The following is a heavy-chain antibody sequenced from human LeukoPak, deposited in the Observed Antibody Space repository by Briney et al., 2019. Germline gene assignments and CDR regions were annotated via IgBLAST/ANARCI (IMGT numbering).Heavy chain of an antibody. CDR3: ARDHMAVTSFDQ. CDR2: VYYLGKT. V-gene: IGHV4-39*07. CDR1: GASISYSGYF. D-gene: IGHD5-24*01. Sequence: PSETLSLTCTVSGASISYSGYFWGWIRQPPGKGLEWIGSVYYLGKTYYNPSLETRVTMSVDMSKNQFSLELTSVTAADTADYYCARDHMAVTSFDQWGQGTLVTVSS. J-gene: IGHJ4*02.